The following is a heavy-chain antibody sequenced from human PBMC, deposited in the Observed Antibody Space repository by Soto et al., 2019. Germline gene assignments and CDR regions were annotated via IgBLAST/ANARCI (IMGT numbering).Heavy chain of an antibody. CDR1: GGSISSGGYY. CDR2: IYYSGST. D-gene: IGHD2-21*02. V-gene: IGHV4-31*03. CDR3: ARAIPDIVVVTAMGSWFDP. J-gene: IGHJ5*02. Sequence: PSETLSLTCTVSGGSISSGGYYWSWIRQHPGKGLEWIGYIYYSGSTYYNPSLKSRVTISVDTSKNQFSLKLSSVTAADTAVYYCARAIPDIVVVTAMGSWFDPWGQGTLVTVSS.